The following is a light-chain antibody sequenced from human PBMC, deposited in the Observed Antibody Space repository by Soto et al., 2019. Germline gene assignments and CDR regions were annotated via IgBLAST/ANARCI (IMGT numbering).Light chain of an antibody. J-gene: IGKJ1*01. V-gene: IGKV2-28*01. CDR1: QSLLHRNGYNY. Sequence: DIVMTQSPLSLPVTPGEPASISCRSSQSLLHRNGYNYLDWYLQKPGQSPQLLIYLGFNRASGVXDXXSGSGSGTDFTLKISRVEAEDVGVYYCMQALQTPPTFGQGTKVEIK. CDR2: LGF. CDR3: MQALQTPPT.